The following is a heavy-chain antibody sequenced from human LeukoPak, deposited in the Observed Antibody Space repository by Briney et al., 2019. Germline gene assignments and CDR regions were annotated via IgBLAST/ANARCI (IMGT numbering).Heavy chain of an antibody. CDR3: ARLPVTFGGAISVDY. D-gene: IGHD3-16*02. CDR2: ISSSSSYI. J-gene: IGHJ4*02. CDR1: GFTFSSYS. V-gene: IGHV3-21*01. Sequence: GGSLRLSCAASGFTFSSYSMNWVRQAPGKGLEWVSSISSSSSYIYYADSVKGRFTISRDNAKNSLYLQMNSLRAEDTAVYYCARLPVTFGGAISVDYWGQGTLVTVSS.